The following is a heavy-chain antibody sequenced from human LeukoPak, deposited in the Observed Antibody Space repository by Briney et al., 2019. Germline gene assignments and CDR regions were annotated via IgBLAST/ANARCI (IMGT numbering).Heavy chain of an antibody. CDR3: ARDRSAHIAVPGFFDF. D-gene: IGHD6-19*01. CDR2: IWYDGSNK. V-gene: IGHV3-33*01. Sequence: PGGSLRLSCAASGFTFNSYGMHWVRQAPGQGLEWVAIIWYDGSNKYYADSVKGRFTISRDNSKNTLYLQMNSLRAEDTAVYYCARDRSAHIAVPGFFDFWGQGALVTVSS. CDR1: GFTFNSYG. J-gene: IGHJ4*02.